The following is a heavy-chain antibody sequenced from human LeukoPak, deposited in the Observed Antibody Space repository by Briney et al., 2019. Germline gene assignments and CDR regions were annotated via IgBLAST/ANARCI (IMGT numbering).Heavy chain of an antibody. CDR2: IYTSGST. D-gene: IGHD2-15*01. CDR3: ARDKEVVVAASYYYGMDV. V-gene: IGHV4-61*02. Sequence: SETLSLTCTVSGGSISNGSYYWNWIRQPAGKGLEWIGRIYTSGSTNYNPSLKSRVTISADTSKNQFSLNLGSVTAADTAVYYCARDKEVVVAASYYYGMDVWGQGTTVTVSS. J-gene: IGHJ6*02. CDR1: GGSISNGSYY.